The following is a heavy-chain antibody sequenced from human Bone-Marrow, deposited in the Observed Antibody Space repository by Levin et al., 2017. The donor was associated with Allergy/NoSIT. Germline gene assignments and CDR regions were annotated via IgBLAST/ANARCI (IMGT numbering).Heavy chain of an antibody. CDR3: TRDQGQGYYFDS. V-gene: IGHV3-30*01. CDR2: ISYDGRNR. J-gene: IGHJ4*02. D-gene: IGHD3-22*01. Sequence: LSLTCAASGFTFSDFPMHWVRQAPGKGLQWVAVISYDGRNRFYADSVEGRFSISRDTSNNTLYLQMNSLRAEDTAVYYCTRDQGQGYYFDSWGQGTLVTVSS. CDR1: GFTFSDFP.